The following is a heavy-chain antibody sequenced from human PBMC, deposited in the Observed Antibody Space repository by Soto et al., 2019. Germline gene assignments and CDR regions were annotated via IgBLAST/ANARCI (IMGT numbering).Heavy chain of an antibody. CDR3: ARGAQAAAPDP. Sequence: SETLSLTCTVSGYSISSGYYWGWIRQPPGKGLEWIGSIYHSGSTYYNPSLKSRVTISVDTSKNQFSLKLSSVTAADTAVYYCARGAQAAAPDPWGQGTLVTVSS. V-gene: IGHV4-38-2*02. CDR1: GYSISSGYY. J-gene: IGHJ5*02. D-gene: IGHD6-13*01. CDR2: IYHSGST.